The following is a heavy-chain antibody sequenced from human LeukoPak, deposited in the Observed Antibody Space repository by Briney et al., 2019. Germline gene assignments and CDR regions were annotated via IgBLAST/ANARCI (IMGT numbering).Heavy chain of an antibody. Sequence: ASVKVSCKASGYTFTSYGISWVRQAPGQGLEWMGIINPSGGSTSYAQKFQGRVTMTRDMSTSTVYMELSSLRSEDTAVYYCARNSGYDYYYYYYMDVWGKGTTVTVSS. J-gene: IGHJ6*03. D-gene: IGHD5-12*01. V-gene: IGHV1-46*01. CDR2: INPSGGST. CDR1: GYTFTSYG. CDR3: ARNSGYDYYYYYYMDV.